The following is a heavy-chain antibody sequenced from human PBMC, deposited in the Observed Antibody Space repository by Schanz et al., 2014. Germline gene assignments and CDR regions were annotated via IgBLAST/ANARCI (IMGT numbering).Heavy chain of an antibody. CDR1: GFTVNTNY. V-gene: IGHV3-53*01. J-gene: IGHJ4*02. CDR2: MYINSGST. CDR3: ARKTDSSGTGDY. Sequence: EVQLVESGGGLIQPGGSLRLSSAVSGFTVNTNYMSWVRQAPGKGLEWISSMYINSGSTQYADSVKGRFTTSRDNSKNTMYLQMNSLRAEDTAVYYCARKTDSSGTGDYWGQGTLVTVSS. D-gene: IGHD6-19*01.